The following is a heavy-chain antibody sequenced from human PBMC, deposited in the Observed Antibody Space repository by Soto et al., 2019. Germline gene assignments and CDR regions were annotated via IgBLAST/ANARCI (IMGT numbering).Heavy chain of an antibody. D-gene: IGHD2-15*01. CDR1: GGSVRSTSYY. CDR3: ANQETTPYGVPS. V-gene: IGHV4-39*01. CDR2: IYYSGTT. J-gene: IGHJ5*02. Sequence: TSETLSLTCTVSGGSVRSTSYYWGWIRQPPGKGLEWIGSIYYSGTTYYSPSLKSRVTISLDTSNNQVSLKLSSVTAADTAVYYCANQETTPYGVPSWGPGTLVPVSS.